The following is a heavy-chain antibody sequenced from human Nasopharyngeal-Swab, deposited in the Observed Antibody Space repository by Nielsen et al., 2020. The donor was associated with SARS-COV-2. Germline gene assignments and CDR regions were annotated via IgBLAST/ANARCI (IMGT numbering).Heavy chain of an antibody. D-gene: IGHD6-19*01. CDR1: GYTFINYG. CDR2: ISANNGNT. V-gene: IGHV1-18*01. CDR3: ARDQWLVHYFDY. Sequence: ASVKVSCKASGYTFINYGLSWVRQAPGQGLEWVGWISANNGNTNYAQKFRGRVTMTTDTSTSTAYVELRSLRSDDTAIYYCARDQWLVHYFDYWGQGTLVTVSS. J-gene: IGHJ4*02.